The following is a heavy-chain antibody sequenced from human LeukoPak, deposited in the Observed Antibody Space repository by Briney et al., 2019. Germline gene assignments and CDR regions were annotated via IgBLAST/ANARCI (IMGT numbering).Heavy chain of an antibody. D-gene: IGHD5-18*01. CDR2: ISSSGSTI. CDR1: GFTFSSYE. CDR3: ARFPRGYSYGSADY. Sequence: GGSLRLSCAASGFTFSSYEMNWVRQAPGKGLEWVSYISSSGSTIYYADSVKGRFTIPRDNAKNSLYLQMNSLRAEDTAVYYCARFPRGYSYGSADYWGQGTLVAVSS. J-gene: IGHJ4*02. V-gene: IGHV3-48*03.